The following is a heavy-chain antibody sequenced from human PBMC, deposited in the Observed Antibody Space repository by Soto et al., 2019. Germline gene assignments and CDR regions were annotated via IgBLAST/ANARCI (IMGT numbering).Heavy chain of an antibody. Sequence: GGSLRLSCAASGFTFSNAWMNWVRQAPGKGLEWVGRIKSKTDGGTTDYAAPVKGRFTISRDDSKNTLYLQMNSLKTEDTAVYYCTTDYGDNYYYGMDVWGQGTTVTVSS. J-gene: IGHJ6*02. D-gene: IGHD4-17*01. V-gene: IGHV3-15*07. CDR3: TTDYGDNYYYGMDV. CDR2: IKSKTDGGTT. CDR1: GFTFSNAW.